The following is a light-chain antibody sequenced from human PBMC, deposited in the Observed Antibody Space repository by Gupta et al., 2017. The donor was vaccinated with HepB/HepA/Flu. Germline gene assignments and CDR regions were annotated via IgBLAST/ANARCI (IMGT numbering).Light chain of an antibody. CDR3: QQYDNLPPTWT. CDR1: QDISNY. J-gene: IGKJ1*01. CDR2: DAS. Sequence: DIQMTPSPSSLSASVGDRVTITCQASQDISNYLNWYHQKPGKAPKLLIYDASNLETGVPPRFSGSGAGTDFTFTITSLQPEDIGTYYCQQYDNLPPTWTFGQGTKVEI. V-gene: IGKV1-33*01.